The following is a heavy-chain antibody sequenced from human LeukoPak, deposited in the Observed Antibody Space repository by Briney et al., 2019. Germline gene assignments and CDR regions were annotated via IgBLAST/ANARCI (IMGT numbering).Heavy chain of an antibody. J-gene: IGHJ5*02. V-gene: IGHV4-4*07. CDR1: GGSISSYY. CDR3: ARDEVTMVRGVIIGNWFDP. CDR2: IYTSGST. D-gene: IGHD3-10*01. Sequence: PSETLSLTCTVSGGSISSYYWSWIRQPAGKGLEWIGRIYTSGSTNYNPSLKSRVTMSVDTSKNQFSLKPSSVTAADTAVYYCARDEVTMVRGVIIGNWFDPWGQGTLVTVSS.